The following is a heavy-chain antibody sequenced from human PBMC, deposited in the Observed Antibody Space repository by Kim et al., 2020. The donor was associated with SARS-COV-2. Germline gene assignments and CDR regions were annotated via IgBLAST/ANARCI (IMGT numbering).Heavy chain of an antibody. CDR1: GYTFTSYG. CDR3: ARDFYGSGSYYKNYYGMDV. J-gene: IGHJ6*02. CDR2: ISAYNGNT. Sequence: ASVKVSCKASGYTFTSYGISWVRQAPGQGLEWMGWISAYNGNTNYAQKLQGRVTMTTDTSTSTAYMELRSLRSDDTAVYYCARDFYGSGSYYKNYYGMDVWGQGTTVTVSS. V-gene: IGHV1-18*01. D-gene: IGHD3-10*01.